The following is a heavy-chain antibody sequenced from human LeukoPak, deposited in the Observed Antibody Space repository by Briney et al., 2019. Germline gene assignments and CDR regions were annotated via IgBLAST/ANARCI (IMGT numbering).Heavy chain of an antibody. V-gene: IGHV4-4*07. CDR3: ARVRNHYYDSSGYYWFDP. CDR1: GGSISSYY. D-gene: IGHD3-22*01. Sequence: PSETLSLTCTVSGGSISSYYWSWIRQPAGKGLEWIGRIYTSGSTNYNPSLKSRVTMSVDTSKNQFSLKLSSVTAADTAVYYCARVRNHYYDSSGYYWFDPWGQGTLVTVPS. J-gene: IGHJ5*02. CDR2: IYTSGST.